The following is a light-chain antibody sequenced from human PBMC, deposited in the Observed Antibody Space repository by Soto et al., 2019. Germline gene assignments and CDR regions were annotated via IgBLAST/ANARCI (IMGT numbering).Light chain of an antibody. CDR1: QSISTS. Sequence: DIQMTQSPSSLSASVGDRVTITCRTSQSISTSLNWYQQKPGKAPKVLIYGASSLHSGVPSGFSGGGSGTDFTLTINSLQPEDFATYYCQESLSFLWGTFGPGTKV. CDR2: GAS. J-gene: IGKJ1*01. CDR3: QESLSFLWGT. V-gene: IGKV1-39*01.